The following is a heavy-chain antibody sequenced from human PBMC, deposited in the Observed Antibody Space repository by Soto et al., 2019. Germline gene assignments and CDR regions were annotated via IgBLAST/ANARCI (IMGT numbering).Heavy chain of an antibody. J-gene: IGHJ5*02. CDR2: INHSGST. D-gene: IGHD3-10*01. Sequence: SETMSLTCAVYGGCVSGYYWSWIRQPPGKGLEWIGEINHSGSTNYNPSLKSRVTITVDTSKNQFSLKLSSVTAADTAVYYCARARATMVRGVIITFWFDPWGQGTLVTVSS. CDR3: ARARATMVRGVIITFWFDP. V-gene: IGHV4-34*01. CDR1: GGCVSGYY.